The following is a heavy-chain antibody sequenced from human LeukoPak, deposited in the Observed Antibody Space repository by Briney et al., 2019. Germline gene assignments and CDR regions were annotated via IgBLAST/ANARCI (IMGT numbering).Heavy chain of an antibody. CDR3: ASVVPAATDAFDI. D-gene: IGHD2-2*01. V-gene: IGHV1-69*05. CDR2: IIPIFGTA. J-gene: IGHJ3*02. CDR1: GGTFSSYA. Sequence: ASVKVSCKASGGTFSSYAISWVRQAPGQGLEWMGGIIPIFGTANYAQKFQGRVTITRNTSISTAYMELSSLRSEDTAVYYCASVVPAATDAFDIWGQGTMVTVSS.